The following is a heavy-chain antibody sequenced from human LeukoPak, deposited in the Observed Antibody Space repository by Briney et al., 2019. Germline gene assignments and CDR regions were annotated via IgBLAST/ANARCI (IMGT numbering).Heavy chain of an antibody. D-gene: IGHD4/OR15-4a*01. CDR2: IYNSGST. CDR3: ARSRLFFDY. CDR1: GGSISSYY. J-gene: IGHJ4*02. V-gene: IGHV4-59*01. Sequence: SETLSLTCIVSGGSISSYYWSWIRQSPGKGLEWIGDIYNSGSTNYNPSLKSRVTISMDTSKSQFSLRLSFVTAADTAVFYCARSRLFFDYWGQGTLVTVSS.